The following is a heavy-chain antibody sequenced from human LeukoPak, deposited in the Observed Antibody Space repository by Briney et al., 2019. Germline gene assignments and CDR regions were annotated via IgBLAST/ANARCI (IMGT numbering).Heavy chain of an antibody. J-gene: IGHJ5*02. V-gene: IGHV4-39*01. CDR3: ARQPVKDWGTKWELLQWFDP. Sequence: SETLSLTCTVSGGSISSSSYYWGWIRQPPGKGLEWIGSIYYSGSTYYNPSLKSRVTISVDTFKNQFSLKLSSVTAADTAVYYCARQPVKDWGTKWELLQWFDPWGQGTLVTVSS. D-gene: IGHD1-26*01. CDR2: IYYSGST. CDR1: GGSISSSSYY.